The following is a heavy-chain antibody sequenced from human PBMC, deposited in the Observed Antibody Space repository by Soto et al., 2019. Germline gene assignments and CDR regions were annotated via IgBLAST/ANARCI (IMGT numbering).Heavy chain of an antibody. Sequence: EVQLLESGGGLVQPGGSLSLSCAASGFIFSSYAMNWVRQAPGKGLEWVSGISDSGGSTYYADSVKGRFTISRDNCKNTLYLQMNSLRAEDTAVYYCVRGDYYGSGTYFDFWGQGTLVTVSS. CDR2: ISDSGGST. CDR3: VRGDYYGSGTYFDF. D-gene: IGHD3-10*01. CDR1: GFIFSSYA. J-gene: IGHJ4*02. V-gene: IGHV3-23*01.